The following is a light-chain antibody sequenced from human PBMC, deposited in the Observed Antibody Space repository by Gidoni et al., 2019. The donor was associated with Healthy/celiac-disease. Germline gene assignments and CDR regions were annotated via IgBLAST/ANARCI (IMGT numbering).Light chain of an antibody. CDR3: AAWDDSLSGWV. J-gene: IGLJ3*02. Sequence: QSVLTQLPSASGTLGQMVTISCSGSSSNRRSTYIYWYQQLPGTAPKLLIYRHNQRPSGVPDRFSGSESCTSASLAISVLRSEDEADYYCAAWDDSLSGWVFGGGTKLTVL. CDR2: RHN. V-gene: IGLV1-47*01. CDR1: SSNRRSTY.